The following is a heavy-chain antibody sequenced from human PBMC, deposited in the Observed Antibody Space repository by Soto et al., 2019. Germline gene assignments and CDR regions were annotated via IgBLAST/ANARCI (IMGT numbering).Heavy chain of an antibody. D-gene: IGHD3-16*01. CDR1: GFTFDDYG. J-gene: IGHJ4*02. CDR3: VRGASLNFGY. Sequence: AGGSLRLSCVASGFTFDDYGMSWARQAPGKGLEWVSGVNWNGGSTGYADSVKGRFTISRDNAKNSLYLQMNSLRAEDTAFYYCVRGASLNFGYWGQGTLVTVSS. V-gene: IGHV3-20*04. CDR2: VNWNGGST.